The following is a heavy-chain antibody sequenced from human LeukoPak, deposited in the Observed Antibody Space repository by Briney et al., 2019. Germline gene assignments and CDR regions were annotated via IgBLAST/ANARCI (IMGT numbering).Heavy chain of an antibody. J-gene: IGHJ4*02. V-gene: IGHV4-4*07. CDR1: GGSISSYY. CDR3: ARETSHSARLGIDY. D-gene: IGHD4-11*01. Sequence: SETLSLTCTVSGGSISSYYWSWIRQPAGKGLEWIGRIYTSGSTNYNPSLKSRVTMSVDTSKNQFSLKLSSVTAADTAVYYCARETSHSARLGIDYWGQGTLVTVFS. CDR2: IYTSGST.